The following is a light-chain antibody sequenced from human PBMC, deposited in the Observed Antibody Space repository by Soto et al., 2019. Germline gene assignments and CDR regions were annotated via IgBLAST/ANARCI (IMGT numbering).Light chain of an antibody. V-gene: IGLV1-44*01. CDR1: SSNIGSNT. Sequence: QSVLTQPPSASGTPGQRVTISCSGSSSNIGSNTVNWYQQLPGTAPKLLFYSNNERPSGVPDRFSGSNSGTSASLAISVLQSEDEADYCCASWDDRRNVLFGGGTKLTVL. CDR3: ASWDDRRNVL. CDR2: SNN. J-gene: IGLJ2*01.